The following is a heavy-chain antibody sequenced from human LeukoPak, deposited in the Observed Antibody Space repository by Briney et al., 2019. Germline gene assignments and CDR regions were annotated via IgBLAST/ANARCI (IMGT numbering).Heavy chain of an antibody. J-gene: IGHJ4*02. CDR2: IYSGGST. CDR1: GFTFSAYY. V-gene: IGHV3-66*01. D-gene: IGHD3-16*02. CDR3: ASFIYVWGSYPTDY. Sequence: GGSLRLSCAASGFTFSAYYMSWVRQAPGKGLEWVSVIYSGGSTYYADSVKGRFTISRDNSKNTLYLQMNSLRAEDTAVYYCASFIYVWGSYPTDYWGQGTLVTVSS.